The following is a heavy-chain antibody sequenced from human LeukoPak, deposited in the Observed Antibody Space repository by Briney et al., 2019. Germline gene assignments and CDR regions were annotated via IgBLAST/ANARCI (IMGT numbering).Heavy chain of an antibody. CDR1: GGSISSGGSY. Sequence: SETLSLTCTVSGGSISSGGSYWSWIRQHPGKGLEWIGYIYYSGSTYYNPSLKSRVTISVDTSKNQFSLKLSSVTAADTAVYYCARTSISLDYDQGNYYFDYWGQGTLVTVSS. J-gene: IGHJ4*02. D-gene: IGHD3-22*01. V-gene: IGHV4-31*03. CDR2: IYYSGST. CDR3: ARTSISLDYDQGNYYFDY.